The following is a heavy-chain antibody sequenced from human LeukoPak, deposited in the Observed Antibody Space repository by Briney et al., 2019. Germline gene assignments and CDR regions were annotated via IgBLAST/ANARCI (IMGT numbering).Heavy chain of an antibody. Sequence: PSETLSLTCTVSGGSISSYYWSWIRQPPGKGLEWIGYIYYSGSTNYNPSLKSRVTISVDTSKNQFSLKLTSVTAADTAVYYCARGFASSLTWYYYYYMDVWGKGTTVTVSS. CDR1: GGSISSYY. CDR3: ARGFASSLTWYYYYYMDV. CDR2: IYYSGST. D-gene: IGHD6-13*01. V-gene: IGHV4-59*01. J-gene: IGHJ6*03.